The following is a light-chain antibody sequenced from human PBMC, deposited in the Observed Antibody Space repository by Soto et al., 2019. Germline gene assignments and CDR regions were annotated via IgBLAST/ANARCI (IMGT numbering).Light chain of an antibody. CDR3: QSYDTPVYV. V-gene: IGLV1-40*01. CDR2: GSS. Sequence: QSVLTQPPSVSGAPGQRVTISCTGSSSNIGAGYDVHWYQQLPGAAPKLLIYGSSNRPSGVPDRFSGSRSGTSASLAITGLQPEDEADYYCQSYDTPVYVFGGGTKVTVL. J-gene: IGLJ1*01. CDR1: SSNIGAGYD.